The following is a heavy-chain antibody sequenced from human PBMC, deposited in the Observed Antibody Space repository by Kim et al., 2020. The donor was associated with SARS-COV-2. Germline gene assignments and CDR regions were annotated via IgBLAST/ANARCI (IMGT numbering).Heavy chain of an antibody. D-gene: IGHD3-22*01. V-gene: IGHV3-30*01. J-gene: IGHJ6*02. CDR3: ARDYMIVVVTTYYYYGMDV. Sequence: GRFTISRDNSKNTLYLQMNSLRAEDTAVYYCARDYMIVVVTTYYYYGMDVWGQGTTVTVSS.